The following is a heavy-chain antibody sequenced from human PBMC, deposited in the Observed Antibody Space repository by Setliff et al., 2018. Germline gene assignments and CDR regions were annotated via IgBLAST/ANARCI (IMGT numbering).Heavy chain of an antibody. J-gene: IGHJ5*02. V-gene: IGHV4-39*07. CDR2: IHGAGST. Sequence: PSETLSLTCTVSGASVGSSQYYWGWIRHLPGKGLEWIGTIHGAGSTYYNPSLVSRISMSADTSKSQFSLTLTSVTAADTAIYYCARDTSSDWAAWFDPWSQGILVTVSS. CDR3: ARDTSSDWAAWFDP. CDR1: GASVGSSQYY. D-gene: IGHD3-22*01.